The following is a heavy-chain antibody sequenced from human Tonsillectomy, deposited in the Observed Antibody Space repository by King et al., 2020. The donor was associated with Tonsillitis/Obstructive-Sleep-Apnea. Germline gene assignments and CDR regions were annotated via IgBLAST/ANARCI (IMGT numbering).Heavy chain of an antibody. CDR3: ARDGTTYYDFWSGYSNWFDP. CDR2: ISTYNGNT. V-gene: IGHV1-18*01. CDR1: GYTFTSYG. J-gene: IGHJ5*02. Sequence: QLVQSGAEVKKPGASVKVSCKASGYTFTSYGINWVRQDPGQGLEWMGWISTYNGNTNSAQKLQGRVTMTTDTSTSTAYMELRSLRSDDTAVYYCARDGTTYYDFWSGYSNWFDPWGQGTLVTVSS. D-gene: IGHD3-3*01.